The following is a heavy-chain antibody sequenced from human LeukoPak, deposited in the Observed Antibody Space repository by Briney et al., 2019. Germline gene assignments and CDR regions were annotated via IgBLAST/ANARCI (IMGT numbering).Heavy chain of an antibody. D-gene: IGHD5-18*01. J-gene: IGHJ5*02. V-gene: IGHV1-2*02. CDR1: GYTFTGYY. CDR3: ARGGKSRYSYGLYNWFDP. Sequence: GASVKVSCKASGYTFTGYYMHWVRQAPGQGLEWMGWINPNSGGTNYAQKFQGRVTMTRDTSISTAYMELSRLRSDDTAVYYCARGGKSRYSYGLYNWFDPWGQGTLVTVSS. CDR2: INPNSGGT.